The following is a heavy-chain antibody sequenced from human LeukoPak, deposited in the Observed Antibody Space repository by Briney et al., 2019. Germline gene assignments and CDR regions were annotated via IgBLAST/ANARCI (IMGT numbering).Heavy chain of an antibody. CDR2: INWNGGST. V-gene: IGHV3-20*01. CDR3: ARGAYDFWSGQYYFDY. J-gene: IGHJ4*02. D-gene: IGHD3-3*01. Sequence: GGSLRLSCAASGFTVSSNYMSWVRQAPGKGLEWVSGINWNGGSTGYADSVKGRFTIPRDNAKNSLYLQMNSLRAEDTALYHCARGAYDFWSGQYYFDYWGQGTLVTVSS. CDR1: GFTVSSNY.